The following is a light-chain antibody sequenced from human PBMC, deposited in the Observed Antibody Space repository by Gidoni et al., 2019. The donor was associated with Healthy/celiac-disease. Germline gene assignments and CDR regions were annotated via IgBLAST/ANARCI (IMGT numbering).Light chain of an antibody. CDR1: QSLSSY. CDR3: QQRSNWPLLT. J-gene: IGKJ4*01. Sequence: IVFTPSPATLSLSPVERATLSFRASQSLSSYLAWYQQKPGQAPRLLIYDASNRDTGIPARFSGSGSGTDFTLTISSLEPEDFAVYYCQQRSNWPLLTFGGGTKVEIK. V-gene: IGKV3-11*01. CDR2: DAS.